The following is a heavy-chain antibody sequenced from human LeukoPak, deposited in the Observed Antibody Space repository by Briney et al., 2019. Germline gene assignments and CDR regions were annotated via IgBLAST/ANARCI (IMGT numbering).Heavy chain of an antibody. Sequence: PGGSLRLSCAASGFTFSSYSMNWVRQAPGKGLEWVSSISSSSSYIYYADSVKGRFTISRDNATNSLYLQMNSLRAEDTAVYYCARVPGDRRRYFDLWGRGTLVTVSS. D-gene: IGHD7-27*01. CDR2: ISSSSSYI. J-gene: IGHJ2*01. V-gene: IGHV3-21*01. CDR1: GFTFSSYS. CDR3: ARVPGDRRRYFDL.